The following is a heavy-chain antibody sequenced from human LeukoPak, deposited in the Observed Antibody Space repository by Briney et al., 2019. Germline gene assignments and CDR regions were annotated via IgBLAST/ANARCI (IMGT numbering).Heavy chain of an antibody. CDR1: GYTFTGYY. V-gene: IGHV1-2*02. Sequence: ASVKVSCKASGYTFTGYYMHWVRQAPGQGLEWMGWINPNSGGTNYAQKFQGRVTMTRDTSISTAYMELSRLRSDDTAVYYCARSWDIVVVVGFDYWGQGTLVTVSS. D-gene: IGHD2-15*01. CDR2: INPNSGGT. CDR3: ARSWDIVVVVGFDY. J-gene: IGHJ4*02.